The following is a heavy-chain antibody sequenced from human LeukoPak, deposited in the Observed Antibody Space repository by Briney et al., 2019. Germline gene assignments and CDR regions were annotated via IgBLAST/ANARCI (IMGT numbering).Heavy chain of an antibody. CDR2: INPSGGST. CDR1: GYTFPSYF. V-gene: IGHV1-46*01. Sequence: ASVKVSCKASGYTFPSYFMHWVRQAPGQGLEWMGIINPSGGSTSYAQKFQGRVTITADESTSTAYMELSSLRSEDTAVYYCARGSHDYDFWSGYYEVVGYYYGMDVWGQGTTVTVSS. D-gene: IGHD3-3*01. J-gene: IGHJ6*02. CDR3: ARGSHDYDFWSGYYEVVGYYYGMDV.